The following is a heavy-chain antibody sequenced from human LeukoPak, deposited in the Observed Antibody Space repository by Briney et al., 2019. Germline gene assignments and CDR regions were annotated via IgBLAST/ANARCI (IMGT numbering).Heavy chain of an antibody. Sequence: SGGSLRLSCAASGFTFSDSWISWVRQAPGKGLEWVANMNQDGSEKDYVDSVKGRFTISRDNARNSLYLQMGSLRAEDTAVYYCATYTHWVAGDVWGQGTTVTVSS. CDR2: MNQDGSEK. CDR3: ATYTHWVAGDV. J-gene: IGHJ6*02. D-gene: IGHD3-16*01. V-gene: IGHV3-7*01. CDR1: GFTFSDSW.